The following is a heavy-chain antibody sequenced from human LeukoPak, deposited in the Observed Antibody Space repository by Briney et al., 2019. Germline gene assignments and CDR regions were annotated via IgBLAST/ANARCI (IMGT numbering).Heavy chain of an antibody. Sequence: GGSLRLSCAASGFAFSNHAMSWVRQAPGKGLEWVSGISGDGGRTWYAHSVKGRFTISRDNSKNTLYLQMSSLRDEDTAVYYCAKLYSSGWLGLSSWGQGTLVTVSS. D-gene: IGHD6-19*01. CDR3: AKLYSSGWLGLSS. V-gene: IGHV3-23*01. CDR1: GFAFSNHA. CDR2: ISGDGGRT. J-gene: IGHJ5*02.